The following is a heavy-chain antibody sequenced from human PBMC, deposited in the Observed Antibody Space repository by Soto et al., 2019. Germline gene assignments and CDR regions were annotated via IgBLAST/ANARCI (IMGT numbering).Heavy chain of an antibody. CDR3: ARDLAWKRGKVGRYYYGMDV. Sequence: LRLSCAASGFIFSDYYMSWVRQTPGKGLEWISYISTRSTYTNYADSVKGRFTISRDNTKNSLYLQMDSLRAEDTAVYYCARDLAWKRGKVGRYYYGMDVWGQGTTVTVSS. V-gene: IGHV3-11*06. D-gene: IGHD1-1*01. CDR2: ISTRSTYT. J-gene: IGHJ6*02. CDR1: GFIFSDYY.